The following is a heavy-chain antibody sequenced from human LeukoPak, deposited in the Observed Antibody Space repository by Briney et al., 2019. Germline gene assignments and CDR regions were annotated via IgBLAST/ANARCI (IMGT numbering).Heavy chain of an antibody. CDR1: GFTFSSYG. V-gene: IGHV3-30*02. CDR3: ARDLMGIAYRGAFYY. J-gene: IGHJ4*02. Sequence: GGSLRLSCAASGFTFSSYGMHWVRQAPGKGLEWVAFIRYDGSNKYCADSVKGRFTISRGNAKNSLYLQMNSLRAEDTAVYYCARDLMGIAYRGAFYYWGQGTLVTVSS. CDR2: IRYDGSNK. D-gene: IGHD6-13*01.